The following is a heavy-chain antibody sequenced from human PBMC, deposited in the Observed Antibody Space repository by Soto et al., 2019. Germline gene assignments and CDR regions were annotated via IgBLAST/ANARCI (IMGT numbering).Heavy chain of an antibody. J-gene: IGHJ4*02. Sequence: QLQLQESGPGLTKPSETLSLTCTVSGGYISSSSYYWGWIRQPPGKVLEWIGNIYYSGTNYYNRSLKRRVTISVDTSKNQFALKLSSVTAADTAVYFCARRPSYGGDYFDYWGQGTLVTVSS. CDR3: ARRPSYGGDYFDY. D-gene: IGHD3-16*01. CDR1: GGYISSSSYY. CDR2: IYYSGTN. V-gene: IGHV4-39*01.